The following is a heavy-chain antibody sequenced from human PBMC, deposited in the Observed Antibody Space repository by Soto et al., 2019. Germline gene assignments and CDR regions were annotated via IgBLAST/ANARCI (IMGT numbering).Heavy chain of an antibody. D-gene: IGHD3-3*01. Sequence: GESLKISCNGSGYNFAGYWIAWVRQMPGKGLELMGIIYPSDSDTRYRPSFQGQVTISADRSISSAYLQWSSLRASDTAMYYCARGGVSTRTFDYWGQGTPVTVSS. V-gene: IGHV5-51*01. CDR3: ARGGVSTRTFDY. CDR1: GYNFAGYW. J-gene: IGHJ4*02. CDR2: IYPSDSDT.